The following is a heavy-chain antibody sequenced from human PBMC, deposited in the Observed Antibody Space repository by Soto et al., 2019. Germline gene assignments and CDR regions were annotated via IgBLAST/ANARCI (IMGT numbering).Heavy chain of an antibody. J-gene: IGHJ6*02. V-gene: IGHV3-48*03. CDR2: ISDSGATK. CDR1: GFTFSSYE. D-gene: IGHD2-15*01. Sequence: EVQLVESGGDLVQPGGSLRLSCEASGFTFSSYEIHWVRQAPGKGPEWISYISDSGATKHYADSVKGRFTISRDNGKDSLYLQMNSLRDEDTAVYFCARCSRNSCYSYGVDVWGQGATVTVSS. CDR3: ARCSRNSCYSYGVDV.